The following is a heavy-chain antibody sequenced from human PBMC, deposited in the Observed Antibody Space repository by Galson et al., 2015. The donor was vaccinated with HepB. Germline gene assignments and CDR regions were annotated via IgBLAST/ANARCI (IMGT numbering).Heavy chain of an antibody. D-gene: IGHD6-19*01. J-gene: IGHJ4*02. CDR3: ARRKIAVASIDY. V-gene: IGHV3-21*01. CDR2: ISSSSSYI. Sequence: SLRLSCAASGFTFSNAWMSWVRQAPGKGLEWVSSISSSSSYIYYADSVKGRFTISRDNAKNSLYLQMNSLRAEDTAVYYCARRKIAVASIDYWGQGTLVTVSS. CDR1: GFTFSNAW.